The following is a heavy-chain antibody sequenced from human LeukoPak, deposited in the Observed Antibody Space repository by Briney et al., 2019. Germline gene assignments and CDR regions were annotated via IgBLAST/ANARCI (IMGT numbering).Heavy chain of an antibody. CDR1: GYTFTSYY. V-gene: IGHV1-2*02. CDR3: ARGRFYTSGSYYNRLDY. J-gene: IGHJ4*02. D-gene: IGHD3-10*01. CDR2: INPDSGGT. Sequence: ASVKVSCKASGYTFTSYYIHWVRQAPGQGLEWMGWINPDSGGTNYAQKFQGRVTMTWDTSISTAYMELSRLRSDDTAIYYCARGRFYTSGSYYNRLDYWGQGTLVTVSS.